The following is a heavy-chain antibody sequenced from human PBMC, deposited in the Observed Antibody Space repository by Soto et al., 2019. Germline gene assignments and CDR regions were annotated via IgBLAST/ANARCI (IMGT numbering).Heavy chain of an antibody. V-gene: IGHV4-61*01. D-gene: IGHD3-3*01. CDR3: ARGSDYDFWSGVRYYYGMDV. CDR2: IYYSGST. CDR1: GGSVSSGSYY. J-gene: IGHJ6*02. Sequence: SETLSLTCTVSGGSVSSGSYYWSWIRQPPGKGLEWIGYIYYSGSTNYNPSLKSRVTISVDTSKNQFSLKLSSVTAADTAVYYCARGSDYDFWSGVRYYYGMDVWGQGTTVTVSS.